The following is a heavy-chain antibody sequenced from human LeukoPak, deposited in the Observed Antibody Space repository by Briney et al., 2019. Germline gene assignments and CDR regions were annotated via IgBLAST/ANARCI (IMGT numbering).Heavy chain of an antibody. Sequence: PSETLSLTCAVSGGSISSGGYSWSWIRQPPGKGLEWIGYIYHSGSTYYNPSLKSRVTISVDRSKNQFSLKLSSVTAADTAVYYCARCPQSGWYAFDIWGQGTMVTVSS. CDR3: ARCPQSGWYAFDI. CDR2: IYHSGST. J-gene: IGHJ3*02. D-gene: IGHD2-15*01. V-gene: IGHV4-30-2*01. CDR1: GGSISSGGYS.